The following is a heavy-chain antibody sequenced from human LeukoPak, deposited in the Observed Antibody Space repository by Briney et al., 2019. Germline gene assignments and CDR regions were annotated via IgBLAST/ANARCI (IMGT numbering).Heavy chain of an antibody. J-gene: IGHJ4*02. CDR3: ARAHLPMVRGSYPVIY. CDR1: GFTFSDYS. Sequence: GGSLRLSCAASGFTFSDYSMSWIREAPGKGLESGSSISGSGSHICYADSVKGRFTLSRDNAKTSQYLQMISLSSEDTAVYYCARAHLPMVRGSYPVIYWGQGTLVTVSS. D-gene: IGHD3-16*02. V-gene: IGHV3-11*04. CDR2: ISGSGSHI.